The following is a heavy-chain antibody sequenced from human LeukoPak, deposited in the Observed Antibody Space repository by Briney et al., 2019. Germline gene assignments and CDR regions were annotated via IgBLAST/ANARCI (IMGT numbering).Heavy chain of an antibody. D-gene: IGHD5-12*01. CDR2: ISGSGGST. J-gene: IGHJ4*02. Sequence: PGGSLRLSCAASGFTFSSYAMSWVRQAPGKGLEWVSAISGSGGSTYYADPVKGRFTISRDNSKNTLYLQMNSLRAEDTAVYYCAKMDLYEATITLFDYWGQETLVTVSS. CDR1: GFTFSSYA. V-gene: IGHV3-23*01. CDR3: AKMDLYEATITLFDY.